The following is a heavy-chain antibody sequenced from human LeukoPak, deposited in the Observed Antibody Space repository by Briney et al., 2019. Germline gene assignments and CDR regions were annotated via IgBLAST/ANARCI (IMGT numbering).Heavy chain of an antibody. CDR3: ARVTSTMVRGGPNWFDP. CDR1: GYTFTSYG. CDR2: ISAYNGNT. Sequence: AASVKVSCKASGYTFTSYGISWVRQAPGQGLEWMGWISAYNGNTNYAQKLQGRVTITTDTSTSTAYMELRSLRSDDTAVYYCARVTSTMVRGGPNWFDPWGQGTLVTVSS. V-gene: IGHV1-18*01. J-gene: IGHJ5*02. D-gene: IGHD3-10*01.